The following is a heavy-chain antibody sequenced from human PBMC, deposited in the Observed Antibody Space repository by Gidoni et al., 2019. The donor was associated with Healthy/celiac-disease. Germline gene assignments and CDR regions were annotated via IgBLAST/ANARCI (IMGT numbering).Heavy chain of an antibody. V-gene: IGHV1-8*01. CDR2: MNPNSGNT. J-gene: IGHJ2*01. CDR1: GYTFTSYD. Sequence: VSGKASGYTFTSYDINWVRQATGQGLEWMGWMNPNSGNTGYAQKFQGRVTMTRNNSISTAYMELSSLRSEDTAVYYCARAWGPSSWNWYFDLCGRGTLVTVSS. D-gene: IGHD6-13*01. CDR3: ARAWGPSSWNWYFDL.